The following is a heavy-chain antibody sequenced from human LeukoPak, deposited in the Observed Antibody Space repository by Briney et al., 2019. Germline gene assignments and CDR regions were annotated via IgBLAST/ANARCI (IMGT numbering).Heavy chain of an antibody. J-gene: IGHJ4*02. Sequence: PSETLSLTCTVSGYSISSGYYWGWIRQPPGKGLEWIGSIYHSGRTFYNPSLKSRVTISVDTSKNQFSLKLSSVTAADTAVYYCARDYYGSGSYYESDYWGQGTLVTVSS. CDR1: GYSISSGYY. CDR3: ARDYYGSGSYYESDY. D-gene: IGHD3-10*01. V-gene: IGHV4-38-2*02. CDR2: IYHSGRT.